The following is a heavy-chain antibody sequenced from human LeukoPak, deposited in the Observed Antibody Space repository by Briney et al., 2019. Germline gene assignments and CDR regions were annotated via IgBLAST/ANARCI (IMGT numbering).Heavy chain of an antibody. CDR1: GFIFSRFA. Sequence: GGSLRLSCAGSGFIFSRFAMSWVRQAPGKGLEGVSGLSGSGGSTFYADSVKGRLTFSRDNSRNTLYLQMNSLRVEDTAIYYCAKDARFTPFDAFDVWGQGTMVTVSS. CDR3: AKDARFTPFDAFDV. D-gene: IGHD3-3*01. J-gene: IGHJ3*01. V-gene: IGHV3-23*01. CDR2: LSGSGGST.